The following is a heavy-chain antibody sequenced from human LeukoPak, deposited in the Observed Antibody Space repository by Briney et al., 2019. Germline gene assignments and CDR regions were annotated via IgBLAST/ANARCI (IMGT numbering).Heavy chain of an antibody. J-gene: IGHJ6*02. CDR1: GYSLTSYW. CDR2: IYPGDSNT. Sequence: GESLQISFKGSGYSLTSYWIGWVRRMPGKGLEWMGIIYPGDSNTRYSPSFQGQVTISADKSISTAYLQWSSLKASDSAIYYCARLGDCTSTSCSSPSYYYYYGMDVWGQGTTVIVSS. V-gene: IGHV5-51*01. D-gene: IGHD2-2*01. CDR3: ARLGDCTSTSCSSPSYYYYYGMDV.